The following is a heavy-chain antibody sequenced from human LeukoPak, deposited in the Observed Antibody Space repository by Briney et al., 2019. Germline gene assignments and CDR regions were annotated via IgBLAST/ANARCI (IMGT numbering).Heavy chain of an antibody. J-gene: IGHJ3*02. CDR2: INPNSGGT. Sequence: ASVKVSCKASGYTFTGYYMHWVRQAPGQGLEWMGWINPNSGGTNYAQKFQGRVTMTRDTSISTAYMELSRLRSDDTAVYYCARVWYYDSSGYYKDAFDIWGQGTMVTVSS. CDR1: GYTFTGYY. D-gene: IGHD3-22*01. CDR3: ARVWYYDSSGYYKDAFDI. V-gene: IGHV1-2*02.